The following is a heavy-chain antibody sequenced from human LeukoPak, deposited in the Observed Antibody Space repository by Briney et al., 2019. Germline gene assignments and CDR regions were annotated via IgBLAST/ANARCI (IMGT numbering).Heavy chain of an antibody. CDR1: GHSLSDLS. V-gene: IGHV1-24*01. J-gene: IGHJ4*02. CDR2: FDIEDAET. D-gene: IGHD4-11*01. CDR3: VAGVIEVTMGDY. Sequence: GASVKVSCKVSGHSLSDLSIHWVRQAPGKGLEWMGGFDIEDAETIYAQEFEGRVIMTEDTATETAYMELSSLKSEDTAVYYCVAGVIEVTMGDYWGQGTLVTVSS.